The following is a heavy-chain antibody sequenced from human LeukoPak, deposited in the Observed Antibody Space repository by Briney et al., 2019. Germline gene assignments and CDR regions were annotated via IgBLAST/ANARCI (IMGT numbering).Heavy chain of an antibody. CDR2: IYYSGST. V-gene: IGHV4-31*03. D-gene: IGHD1-26*01. CDR3: ARGWSGATLRY. Sequence: PSETLSLTCTVSGGSISSGGYYWSWIRQHPGKGLEWIGYIYYSGSTYYNPSLKSRVTISVDTSKNQFSLKLSSVTAADTAVYYCARGWSGATLRYWGQGTLVTVSS. CDR1: GGSISSGGYY. J-gene: IGHJ4*02.